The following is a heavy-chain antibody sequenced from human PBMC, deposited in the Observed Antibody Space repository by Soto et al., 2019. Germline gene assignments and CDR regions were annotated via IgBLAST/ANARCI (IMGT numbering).Heavy chain of an antibody. CDR3: ARVGSTTGTSHPRD. CDR1: GFTFSSYW. D-gene: IGHD1-1*01. J-gene: IGHJ4*02. CDR2: IKQDGSEK. V-gene: IGHV3-7*01. Sequence: EAQLVESGGGLVQPGGSLRLSCAASGFTFSSYWLSWVRQAPGKGLEWVANIKQDGSEKYYVDSVKGRFTIYRDNAKNSLYLQMNSLRAEDTAVYYCARVGSTTGTSHPRDWGQGTLVTVSS.